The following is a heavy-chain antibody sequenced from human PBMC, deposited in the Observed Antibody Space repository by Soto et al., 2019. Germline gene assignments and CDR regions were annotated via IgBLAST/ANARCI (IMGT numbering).Heavy chain of an antibody. CDR2: ISWNSGSI. V-gene: IGHV3-9*01. D-gene: IGHD3-10*01. CDR1: GFTFDDYA. J-gene: IGHJ6*02. CDR3: AKDAITMVRGVISYYGMDV. Sequence: EVQLVESGGGLVQPGRSLRLSCAASGFTFDDYAMHWVRQAPGKGLEWVSGISWNSGSIGYADPVKGRFTISRDNAKNSLYLQMNSLRAEDTALYYCAKDAITMVRGVISYYGMDVWGQRTTVTVSS.